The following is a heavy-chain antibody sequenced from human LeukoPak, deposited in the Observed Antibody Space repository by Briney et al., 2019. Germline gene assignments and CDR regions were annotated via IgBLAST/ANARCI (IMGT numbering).Heavy chain of an antibody. CDR2: IRYDGSNK. CDR1: GFTFSSYG. D-gene: IGHD3-22*01. J-gene: IGHJ4*02. V-gene: IGHV3-30*02. CDR3: AKDDYYDTSGYRD. Sequence: GGSLRLSCAASGFTFSSYGMHWVRQAPGKGLEWVAFIRYDGSNKYYADSVKGRFTISRDNSKNTLYLQMNSLRAEDTAVYYCAKDDYYDTSGYRDWGQGTLVTVSS.